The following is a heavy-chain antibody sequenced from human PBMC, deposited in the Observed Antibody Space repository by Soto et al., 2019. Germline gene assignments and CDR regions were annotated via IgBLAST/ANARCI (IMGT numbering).Heavy chain of an antibody. Sequence: GGSLRLSCAASGFTFSSYWMSWVRQAPGKGLEWVANIKQDGSEKYYVDSVKGRFTISRDNAKNSLYLQMNSLRAEDTAVYYCARAYLYYYDSSGYWVYWGQGTLVTVSS. CDR1: GFTFSSYW. D-gene: IGHD3-22*01. J-gene: IGHJ4*02. V-gene: IGHV3-7*05. CDR3: ARAYLYYYDSSGYWVY. CDR2: IKQDGSEK.